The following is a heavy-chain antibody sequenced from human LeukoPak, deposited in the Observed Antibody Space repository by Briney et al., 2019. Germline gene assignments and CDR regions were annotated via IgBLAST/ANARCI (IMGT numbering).Heavy chain of an antibody. Sequence: GGSLRLSCAASGFTFSNYWMNWVRQARGKGLEWVANIKNDGGEIFYVDSLKGRFTISRDNAENSLYLQMNSLRVDDTAVYYCVRDSHNAYHPDWGQGTLVTVSS. D-gene: IGHD3-16*01. V-gene: IGHV3-7*04. J-gene: IGHJ4*02. CDR2: IKNDGGEI. CDR1: GFTFSNYW. CDR3: VRDSHNAYHPD.